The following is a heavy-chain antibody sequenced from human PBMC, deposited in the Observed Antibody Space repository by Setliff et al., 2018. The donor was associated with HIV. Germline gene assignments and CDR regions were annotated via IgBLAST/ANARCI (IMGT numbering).Heavy chain of an antibody. CDR1: GYTFTCYA. Sequence: ASVKVSCKASGYTFTCYAMHWVRQAPGQRLEWMGWINAGNGNTKYSQKFQGRVTITRDTSASTAYMELSSLRSEDTAVYYCARVSNRQYMDVWGKGTTVTVSS. D-gene: IGHD4-4*01. J-gene: IGHJ6*03. V-gene: IGHV1-3*01. CDR3: ARVSNRQYMDV. CDR2: INAGNGNT.